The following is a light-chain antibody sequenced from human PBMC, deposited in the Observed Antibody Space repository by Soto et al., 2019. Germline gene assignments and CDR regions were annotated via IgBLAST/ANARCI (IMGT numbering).Light chain of an antibody. J-gene: IGKJ3*01. CDR1: QSVAANY. CDR3: HQYGTAPLT. CDR2: GAS. Sequence: EVVLTQSPGTLSLSPGERATLSCRASQSVAANYLAWYQQKRGQAPRLIIYGASSRATGIPDRFSGSGSGTDYTLTISRLEPEDFSVYYCHQYGTAPLTFGPGTKVDIK. V-gene: IGKV3-20*01.